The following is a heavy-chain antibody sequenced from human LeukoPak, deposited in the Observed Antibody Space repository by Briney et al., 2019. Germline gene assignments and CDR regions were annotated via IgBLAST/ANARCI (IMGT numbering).Heavy chain of an antibody. J-gene: IGHJ5*02. Sequence: ASVTVSCKASGYTFTGYYMHWVRQAPGQGREWMGWINPNSGGTNYAQKFQGRVTMTRDTSISTAYMELSRLRSDDTAVYYCARRGAGQWLATKGWFDPWGQGTLVTVSS. CDR3: ARRGAGQWLATKGWFDP. CDR1: GYTFTGYY. V-gene: IGHV1-2*02. CDR2: INPNSGGT. D-gene: IGHD6-19*01.